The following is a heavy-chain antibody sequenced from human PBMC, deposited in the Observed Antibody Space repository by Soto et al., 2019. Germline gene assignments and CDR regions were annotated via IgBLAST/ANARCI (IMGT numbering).Heavy chain of an antibody. J-gene: IGHJ6*02. CDR3: AKDVTGEEYYDSSGYYYTYYYYGMDV. CDR2: ISGSGGST. D-gene: IGHD3-22*01. V-gene: IGHV3-23*01. CDR1: GFTFSSYA. Sequence: EVQLLESGGGLVQPGGSLRLSCAASGFTFSSYAMSWVRQAPGKGLEWVSAISGSGGSTYYADSVKGRFTISRDNSKNTLYLQMNSLRAEDTAVYYCAKDVTGEEYYDSSGYYYTYYYYGMDVWGQGTTVTVSS.